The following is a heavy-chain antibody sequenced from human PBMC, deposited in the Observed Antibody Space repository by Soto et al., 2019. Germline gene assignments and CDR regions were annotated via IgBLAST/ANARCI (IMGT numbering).Heavy chain of an antibody. D-gene: IGHD3-3*01. CDR1: GGSISSYY. Sequence: SETLSLTCTVSGGSISSYYRSWIRQPPGKGLEWIGYIYYSGSTNYNPSLKSRVTISVDTSKNQFSLKLSSVTVADTAVYYCARDSSAVWSGYYYYMDVWGKGTTVTVSS. CDR2: IYYSGST. CDR3: ARDSSAVWSGYYYYMDV. V-gene: IGHV4-59*01. J-gene: IGHJ6*03.